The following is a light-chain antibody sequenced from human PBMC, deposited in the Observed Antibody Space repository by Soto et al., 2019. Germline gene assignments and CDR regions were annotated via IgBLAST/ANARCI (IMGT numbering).Light chain of an antibody. V-gene: IGLV2-14*01. Sequence: QSALTQPRSVSGSPGQSVAISCTGTTSDVGGYNYVSWYQQHPSKAPKLMIYDVSNRPSGVSNRFSGSKSGNTASLTISGLQAEDEADYYCSSYTSSSRNVFGTGNKLTVL. CDR2: DVS. CDR3: SSYTSSSRNV. CDR1: TSDVGGYNY. J-gene: IGLJ1*01.